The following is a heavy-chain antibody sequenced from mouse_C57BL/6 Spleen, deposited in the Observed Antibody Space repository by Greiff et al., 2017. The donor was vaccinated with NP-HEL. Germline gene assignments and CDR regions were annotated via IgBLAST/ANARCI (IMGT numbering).Heavy chain of an antibody. V-gene: IGHV1-62-2*01. CDR2: FYPGSGSI. CDR3: AKHEDLFSYFDY. J-gene: IGHJ2*01. D-gene: IGHD2-3*01. Sequence: QVQLQQSGAELVKPGASVKLSCTASGYTFTEYTIHWVQQRSGKGLEWIGWFYPGSGSIKYNEKFKDKATLTADKSSSTVYMELSRLTSEDSAVYFCAKHEDLFSYFDYWGQGTTRTVSS. CDR1: GYTFTEYT.